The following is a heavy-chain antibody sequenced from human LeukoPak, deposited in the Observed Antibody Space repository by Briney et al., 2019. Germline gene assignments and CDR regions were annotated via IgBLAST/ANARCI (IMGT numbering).Heavy chain of an antibody. D-gene: IGHD3-3*02. J-gene: IGHJ4*02. V-gene: IGHV4-34*01. CDR2: INHSGST. CDR1: GGSINSADYY. CDR3: ARNSFYDY. Sequence: SETLSLTCTVSGGSINSADYYWSWIRQPPGKGLEWIGEINHSGSTNYNPSLKSRVTISVDTSKNQFSLKLSSVTAADTAVYYCARNSFYDYWGQGTLVTVSS.